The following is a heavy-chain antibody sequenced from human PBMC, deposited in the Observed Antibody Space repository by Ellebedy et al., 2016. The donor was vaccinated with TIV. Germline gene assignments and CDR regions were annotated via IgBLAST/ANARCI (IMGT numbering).Heavy chain of an antibody. J-gene: IGHJ4*02. CDR1: GYTFTTYG. V-gene: IGHV1-18*01. Sequence: ASVKVSCKTSGYTFTTYGIDWVRQAPGQGLEWMGWISAYYGTTKYAQNLQGRVTVTTETSTSTAYMELSRLTSDDTAVYYCARDSFTGFSSSYSFDFWGQGTLVTVSS. D-gene: IGHD6-19*01. CDR2: ISAYYGTT. CDR3: ARDSFTGFSSSYSFDF.